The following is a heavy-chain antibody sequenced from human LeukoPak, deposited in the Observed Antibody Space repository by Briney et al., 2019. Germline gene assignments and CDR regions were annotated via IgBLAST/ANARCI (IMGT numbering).Heavy chain of an antibody. D-gene: IGHD3-10*01. Sequence: GESLKISCKGSGYSFTSYWIGWVRQMPGKGLEWVGIIYPGDSDTRYSPSFQGQVTISADKSISTAYLQWSSLKASDTTMYYCARSLPYITMVRGVPNWFDPWGQGTLVTVSS. CDR2: IYPGDSDT. CDR1: GYSFTSYW. CDR3: ARSLPYITMVRGVPNWFDP. J-gene: IGHJ5*02. V-gene: IGHV5-51*01.